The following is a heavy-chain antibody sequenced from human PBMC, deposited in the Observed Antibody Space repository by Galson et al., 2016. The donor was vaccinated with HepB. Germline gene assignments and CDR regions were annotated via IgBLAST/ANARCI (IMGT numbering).Heavy chain of an antibody. J-gene: IGHJ3*02. Sequence: VKVSCKASGYTFTGYYMHWVRQAPGQGLEWMGWINPNSGVTNYAQKFQGRVTMTGDTSISTAYMELSMLRSDDTAFYYCARVPYYYHGGSHFYPSAFDIWGQGTMVTVSS. V-gene: IGHV1-2*02. D-gene: IGHD3-10*01. CDR2: INPNSGVT. CDR3: ARVPYYYHGGSHFYPSAFDI. CDR1: GYTFTGYY.